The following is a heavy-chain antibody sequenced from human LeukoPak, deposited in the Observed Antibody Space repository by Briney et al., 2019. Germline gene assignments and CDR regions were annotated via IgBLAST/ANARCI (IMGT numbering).Heavy chain of an antibody. CDR2: ISYDGSNK. D-gene: IGHD2-15*01. CDR1: GFTFRNYW. Sequence: PGGSLRLSCAASGFTFRNYWMHWVRQAPGKGLEWVAVISYDGSNKYYADSVKGRFTISRDNSKNTLYLQMNSLRAEDTAVYYCAKIVVVTGEEDDYWGQGTLVTVSS. V-gene: IGHV3-30*18. J-gene: IGHJ4*02. CDR3: AKIVVVTGEEDDY.